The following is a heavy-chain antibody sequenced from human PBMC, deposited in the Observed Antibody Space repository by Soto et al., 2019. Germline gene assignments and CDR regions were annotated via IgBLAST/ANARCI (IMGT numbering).Heavy chain of an antibody. CDR2: LSYGAKNK. D-gene: IGHD3-3*01. Sequence: QVLLVESGGGVVQPGGSLRLSCAASGFTFSASVMHWVRQAPGKGLEWMAILSYGAKNKYSADSVKGRFTISRDISESTLYLQMDSLRTEDTAVYYCVREEFEDGRGHFTNWGQGTLVSVSS. J-gene: IGHJ4*02. V-gene: IGHV3-30*03. CDR3: VREEFEDGRGHFTN. CDR1: GFTFSASV.